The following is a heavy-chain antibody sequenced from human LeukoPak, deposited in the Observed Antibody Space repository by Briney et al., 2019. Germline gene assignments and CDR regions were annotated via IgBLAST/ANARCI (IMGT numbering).Heavy chain of an antibody. CDR2: INHSGST. D-gene: IGHD6-19*01. CDR3: ARVRPAGSRPRYYYYYGMDV. V-gene: IGHV4-34*01. J-gene: IGHJ6*02. Sequence: SETLSLTCAVYGGSFSGYYWSWIRQPPGKGLEWIGEINHSGSTNYNPSLKGRVTISVDTSKNQFSLKLSSVTAADTAVYYCARVRPAGSRPRYYYYYGMDVWGQGTTVTVSS. CDR1: GGSFSGYY.